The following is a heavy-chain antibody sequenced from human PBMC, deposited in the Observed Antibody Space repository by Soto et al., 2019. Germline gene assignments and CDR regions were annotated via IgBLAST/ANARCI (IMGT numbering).Heavy chain of an antibody. D-gene: IGHD1-1*01. Sequence: SLRLSCAASGFTFSSYGMHWVRQAPGKGLEWVAVISYDGSNKYYADSVKGRFTISRDNSKNTLYLQMNSLRAEDTAVYYCAKEVLYYYYGMDVWGQGTTVTVSS. CDR2: ISYDGSNK. V-gene: IGHV3-30*18. J-gene: IGHJ6*02. CDR3: AKEVLYYYYGMDV. CDR1: GFTFSSYG.